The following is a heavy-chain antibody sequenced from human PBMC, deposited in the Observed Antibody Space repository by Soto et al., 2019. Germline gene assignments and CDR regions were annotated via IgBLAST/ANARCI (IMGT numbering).Heavy chain of an antibody. CDR2: IYSSGST. Sequence: QVQLQESGPGLVKPSETLSLTCTVSGGSVSSDTHYWSWIRQPPGKRLEWIGFIYSSGSTNYNPSLQSRVTMSVDTSTNQFSLKLRSVIVAATAVYHCARFVRSCSGTTCYTRADVWGQGTTVTVSS. V-gene: IGHV4-61*01. CDR3: ARFVRSCSGTTCYTRADV. J-gene: IGHJ6*02. D-gene: IGHD2-2*02. CDR1: GGSVSSDTHY.